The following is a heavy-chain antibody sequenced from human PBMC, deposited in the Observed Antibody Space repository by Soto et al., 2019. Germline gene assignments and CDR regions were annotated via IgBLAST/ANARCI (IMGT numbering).Heavy chain of an antibody. CDR1: GFTFSSYE. V-gene: IGHV3-48*03. Sequence: EVQLVESGGGLVQPGGSLRLSCAASGFTFSSYEMNWVRQAPGKGLEWVSYISSSGSTIYYADSVKGRFTISRDNAKNSLYLQMNSLRAEDTAVYYCARDCNWGSFDYWGQGTLVTVSS. D-gene: IGHD7-27*01. CDR3: ARDCNWGSFDY. CDR2: ISSSGSTI. J-gene: IGHJ4*02.